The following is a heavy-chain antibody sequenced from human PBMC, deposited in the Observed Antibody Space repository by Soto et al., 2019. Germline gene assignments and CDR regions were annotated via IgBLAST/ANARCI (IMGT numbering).Heavy chain of an antibody. CDR2: IHYNGNT. Sequence: SETLSLTCTVSGDSISAYSWRWVRQPPGKGLEWIGNIHYNGNTKYNPSLKSRVTMSVDTSNNQFSLNLNSVTAADTAVYYCAREGSSSWSGDYGMDVWGQGTTVTVSS. V-gene: IGHV4-59*01. CDR3: AREGSSSWSGDYGMDV. J-gene: IGHJ6*02. D-gene: IGHD6-13*01. CDR1: GDSISAYS.